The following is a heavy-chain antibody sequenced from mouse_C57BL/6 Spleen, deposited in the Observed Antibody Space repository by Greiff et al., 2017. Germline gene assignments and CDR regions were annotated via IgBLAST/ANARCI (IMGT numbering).Heavy chain of an antibody. D-gene: IGHD4-1*01. CDR3: ARQGNWDEAMDY. J-gene: IGHJ4*01. Sequence: EVMLVESGGDLVKPGGSLKLSCAASGFTFSSYGMSWVRQTPDKRLEWVATISSGGSYTYYPDSVKGRFTISRDNAKNTLYLQMSSLKSEDTAMDYCARQGNWDEAMDYWGKGTSVTVSS. V-gene: IGHV5-6*02. CDR1: GFTFSSYG. CDR2: ISSGGSYT.